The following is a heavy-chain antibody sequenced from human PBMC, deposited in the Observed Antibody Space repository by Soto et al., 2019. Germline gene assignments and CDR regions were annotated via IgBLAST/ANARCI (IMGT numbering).Heavy chain of an antibody. V-gene: IGHV4-34*01. CDR1: GGSFSGYY. Sequence: ASETLSLTCAVYGGSFSGYYWSWIRQPPGKGLEWIGEINHSGSTNYNPSLKSRVTISVDTSKNQFSLKLSSVTAADTAVYYCARVGVAATRGMDVWGQGTTVTVSS. CDR2: INHSGST. CDR3: ARVGVAATRGMDV. J-gene: IGHJ6*02. D-gene: IGHD2-15*01.